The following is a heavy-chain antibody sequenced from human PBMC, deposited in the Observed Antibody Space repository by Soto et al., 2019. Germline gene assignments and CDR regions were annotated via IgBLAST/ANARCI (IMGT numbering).Heavy chain of an antibody. CDR2: IKQDGSEK. V-gene: IGHV3-7*01. J-gene: IGHJ4*02. Sequence: GGSLRLSCAASGFTFSSYWMRWVRQAPGKGLEWVANIKQDGSEKYYVDSVKGRFTISRDNAKNSLYLQMNSLRAEDTAVYYCARDNLAAAGIFDYWGQGTLVTVSS. D-gene: IGHD6-13*01. CDR3: ARDNLAAAGIFDY. CDR1: GFTFSSYW.